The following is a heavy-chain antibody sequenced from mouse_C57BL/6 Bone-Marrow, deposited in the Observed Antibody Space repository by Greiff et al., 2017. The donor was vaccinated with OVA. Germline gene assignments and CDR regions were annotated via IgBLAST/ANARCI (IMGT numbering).Heavy chain of an antibody. CDR2: IRLKSDNYAT. CDR1: GFTFSNYW. J-gene: IGHJ2*01. Sequence: EVKVEESGGGLVQPGGSMKLSCVASGFTFSNYWMNWVRQSPEKGLEWVAQIRLKSDNYATHYAESVKGRFTIPRDDSKRRVYLQRNNLRAEDTGIYYCTRGLLRTQYYFDYWGQGTTLTVSS. CDR3: TRGLLRTQYYFDY. D-gene: IGHD2-3*01. V-gene: IGHV6-3*01.